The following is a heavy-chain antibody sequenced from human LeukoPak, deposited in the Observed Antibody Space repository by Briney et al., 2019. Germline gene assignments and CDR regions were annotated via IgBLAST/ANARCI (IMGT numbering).Heavy chain of an antibody. D-gene: IGHD3-10*01. CDR2: IYASGNT. CDR1: GGSISSYY. CDR3: ARDLRGTMVRAPGYFDL. V-gene: IGHV4-4*07. J-gene: IGHJ2*01. Sequence: SETLSLTCTVSGGSISSYYWSWIRQPAGKPLEWIGRIYASGNTNYNPSLKSRVTISVDTSKNQFSLKLSSVTAADTAVYYCARDLRGTMVRAPGYFDLWGRGTLVTVSS.